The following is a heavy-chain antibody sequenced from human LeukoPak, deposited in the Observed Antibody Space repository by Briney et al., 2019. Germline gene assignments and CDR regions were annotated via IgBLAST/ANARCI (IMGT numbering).Heavy chain of an antibody. J-gene: IGHJ4*02. D-gene: IGHD6-13*01. CDR2: INPNSGGT. V-gene: IGHV1-2*02. CDR3: ASSPAAAGTCDY. Sequence: ASVKVSCKASGYTFTSYDINWVRQATGQGLEWMGWINPNSGGTNYAQKFQGRVTMTRDTSISTAYMELSRLRSDDTAVYYCASSPAAAGTCDYWGQGTLVTVSS. CDR1: GYTFTSYD.